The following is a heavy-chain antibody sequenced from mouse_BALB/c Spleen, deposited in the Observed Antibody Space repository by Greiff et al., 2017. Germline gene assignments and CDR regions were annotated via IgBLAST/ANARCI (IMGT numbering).Heavy chain of an antibody. J-gene: IGHJ1*01. CDR1: GFTFSSFG. D-gene: IGHD1-3*01. Sequence: EVMLVESGGGLVQPGGSRKLSCAASGFTFSSFGMPWVRQAPEKGLEWVASISSGSSTIYYADTVKGRFTISRDNPKNTLFLQLTSLRSEDTTMDYCARDDSGYWYFDVWGAGTPVTVSS. CDR2: ISSGSSTI. V-gene: IGHV5-17*02. CDR3: ARDDSGYWYFDV.